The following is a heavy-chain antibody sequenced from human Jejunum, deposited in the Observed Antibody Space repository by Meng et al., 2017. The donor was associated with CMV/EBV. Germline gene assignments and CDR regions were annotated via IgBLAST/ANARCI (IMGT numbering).Heavy chain of an antibody. J-gene: IGHJ4*02. CDR2: IDTSGNT. Sequence: VQLQVSGPGLVKPSQTLSLTCIVSGASVSNTDWSWSGIRQPAGKGLEWIGRIDTSGNTDYSPSLKSRVTVSADTSENHFSLTLTSVTAADTAVYYCARGLASWGQGTLVTVSS. V-gene: IGHV4-61*02. CDR3: ARGLAS. CDR1: GASVSNTDWS.